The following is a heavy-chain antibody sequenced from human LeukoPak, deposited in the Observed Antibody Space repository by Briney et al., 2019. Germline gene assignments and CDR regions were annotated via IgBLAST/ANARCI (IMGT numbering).Heavy chain of an antibody. Sequence: GGSLRLSCAASGFTFSSYAMNWVRQAPGKGLEWVSGISGSGGSTYHADSVKGRFTISRDNSKNTLYLQMNSLRDEDTAVYYCARAVGPFDYWGQGTLVTVSS. D-gene: IGHD3-16*01. V-gene: IGHV3-23*01. CDR1: GFTFSSYA. CDR2: ISGSGGST. J-gene: IGHJ4*02. CDR3: ARAVGPFDY.